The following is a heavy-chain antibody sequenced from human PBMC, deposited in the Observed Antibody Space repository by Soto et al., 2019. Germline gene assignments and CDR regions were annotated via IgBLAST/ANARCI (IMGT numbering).Heavy chain of an antibody. V-gene: IGHV1-69*13. CDR3: ARAEIAAEFDY. D-gene: IGHD2-15*01. J-gene: IGHJ4*02. Sequence: ASVKVSCKASGGTFSSDSINWVRQAPGQGLEWMGGIIPFIGTTNYAQRLQDRVRITADESTSTAYMELSSLRFDDTAVYYCARAEIAAEFDYWGQGTLVTVSS. CDR1: GGTFSSDS. CDR2: IIPFIGTT.